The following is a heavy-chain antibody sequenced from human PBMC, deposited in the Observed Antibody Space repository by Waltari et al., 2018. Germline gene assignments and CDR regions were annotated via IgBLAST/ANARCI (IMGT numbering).Heavy chain of an antibody. Sequence: EVQLVQSGAEMKKPGESLKISCEGFGYSYSNYWIGWVRQKPGKGLEWMGIIHVGYSNARYSPSFQGQVTISADKSINIASLQGSSLAASDTAVYYCASAYDGNFYWDYWGQGTLVTVSP. V-gene: IGHV5-51*03. D-gene: IGHD5-12*01. CDR3: ASAYDGNFYWDY. CDR1: GYSYSNYW. J-gene: IGHJ4*02. CDR2: IHVGYSNA.